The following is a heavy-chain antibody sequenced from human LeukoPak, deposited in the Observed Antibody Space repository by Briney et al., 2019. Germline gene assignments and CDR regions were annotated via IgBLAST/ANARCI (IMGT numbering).Heavy chain of an antibody. V-gene: IGHV4-38-2*01. CDR3: ASVDSSGYYYSNGPFDY. CDR1: GYSISSGYY. CDR2: IYHSGST. D-gene: IGHD3-22*01. Sequence: SETLSLTCAVSGYSISSGYYWGWIRQPPGKGLEWIGSIYHSGSTYYNPSLKSRVTISVDTSKNQFSLELSSVTAAGTAVYYCASVDSSGYYYSNGPFDYWGQGTLVTVSS. J-gene: IGHJ4*02.